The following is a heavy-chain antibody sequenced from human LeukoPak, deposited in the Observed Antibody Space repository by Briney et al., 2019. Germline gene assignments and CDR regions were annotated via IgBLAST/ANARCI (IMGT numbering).Heavy chain of an antibody. CDR3: ARARGSAAPDAFDI. Sequence: PGESLKISCKGSGYSFTSYWIGWVRQMPGKGLEWRGIIYPGDSDTRYSPSFQGQVTISAEKSISTAYLQWSRLKASDTAMYYRARARGSAAPDAFDIWGQGTMVTVSS. CDR1: GYSFTSYW. J-gene: IGHJ3*02. V-gene: IGHV5-51*01. CDR2: IYPGDSDT. D-gene: IGHD3-10*01.